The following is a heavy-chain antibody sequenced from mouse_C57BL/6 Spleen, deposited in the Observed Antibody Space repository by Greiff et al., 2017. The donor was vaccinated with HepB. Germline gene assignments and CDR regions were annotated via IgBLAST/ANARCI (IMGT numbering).Heavy chain of an antibody. Sequence: QVQLQQPGAELVKPGASVKMSCKASGYTFTSYWITWVKQRPGQGLEWIGDIYPGCGSTNYNEKFKSKATLTVDTSSSTAYMQLSSLTSEDSAVYYCARRGIYSNYGVDYWGQGTSVTVSS. V-gene: IGHV1-55*01. CDR2: IYPGCGST. J-gene: IGHJ4*01. CDR1: GYTFTSYW. D-gene: IGHD2-5*01. CDR3: ARRGIYSNYGVDY.